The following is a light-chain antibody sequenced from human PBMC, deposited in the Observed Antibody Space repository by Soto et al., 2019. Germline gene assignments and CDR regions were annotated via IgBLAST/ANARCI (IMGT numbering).Light chain of an antibody. CDR1: DSDIGAYNY. Sequence: QSALTQPASVSGSPGQSITISCTGTDSDIGAYNYVSWYQQHPGKAPKLMIYEVSDRPSGVSNRFSGSKSGNTASLTISGLQAEDEADYYCSSYTSISTLVFGSGTKV. V-gene: IGLV2-14*01. CDR3: SSYTSISTLV. CDR2: EVS. J-gene: IGLJ1*01.